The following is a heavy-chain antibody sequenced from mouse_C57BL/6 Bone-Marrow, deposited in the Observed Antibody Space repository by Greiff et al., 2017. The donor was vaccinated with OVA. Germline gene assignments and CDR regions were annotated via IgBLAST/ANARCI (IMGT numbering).Heavy chain of an antibody. CDR3: GSSFYYAMDY. D-gene: IGHD1-1*01. CDR2: ISTYYGDA. CDR1: GYTFTDYA. J-gene: IGHJ4*01. V-gene: IGHV1-67*01. Sequence: QVQLKESGPELVRPGVSVKISCKGSGYTFTDYAMHWVKQSHAKSLEWIGVISTYYGDASYNQKFKDKATMTVDKSSSTAYMELARLTSEDSAVYSYGSSFYYAMDYWGQGTSVTVSS.